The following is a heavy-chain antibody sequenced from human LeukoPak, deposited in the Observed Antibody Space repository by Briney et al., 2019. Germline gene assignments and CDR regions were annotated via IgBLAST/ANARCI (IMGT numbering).Heavy chain of an antibody. V-gene: IGHV4-34*01. CDR1: GGSFSGYY. J-gene: IGHJ5*02. D-gene: IGHD2-2*01. CDR2: INHSGST. CDR3: AGKYCSSTSCQYNWFDP. Sequence: SETLSLTCAVYGGSFSGYYWSWIRQPPGKGLEWIGEINHSGSTNYNPSLKSRVTISVDTSKNQFSLKLSSVTAADTAVYYCAGKYCSSTSCQYNWFDPWGQGTLVTVSS.